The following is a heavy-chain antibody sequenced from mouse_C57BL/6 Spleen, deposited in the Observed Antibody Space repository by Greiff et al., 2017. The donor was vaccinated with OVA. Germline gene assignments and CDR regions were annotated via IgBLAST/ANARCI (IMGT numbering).Heavy chain of an antibody. V-gene: IGHV1-59*01. D-gene: IGHD1-1*01. J-gene: IGHJ3*01. Sequence: QVQLQQPGAELVRPGTSVKLSCKASGYNFTSYWMHWVKQRPGQGLEWIGVIDPSDSYTNYNQKFKGKATLTVDTSSSTAYMQLSSLTSEDSAVYYCARGNGSHFAYWGQVTPVTVSA. CDR1: GYNFTSYW. CDR3: ARGNGSHFAY. CDR2: IDPSDSYT.